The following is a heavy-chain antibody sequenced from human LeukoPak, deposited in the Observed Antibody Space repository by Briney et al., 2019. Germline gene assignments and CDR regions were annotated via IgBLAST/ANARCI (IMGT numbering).Heavy chain of an antibody. V-gene: IGHV3-21*01. D-gene: IGHD3-22*01. CDR1: GFPFSSYA. J-gene: IGHJ4*02. CDR2: LGSSSSDK. Sequence: GGSLRLSCAASGFPFSSYAMTWVRRAPGKGLEWVPYLGSSSSDKPYADSVKCRFTISRDNAENSVDLQMNSLRAEDTAVYYCARDRSPLYYDSSGYDFGGQGTLVTVSS. CDR3: ARDRSPLYYDSSGYDF.